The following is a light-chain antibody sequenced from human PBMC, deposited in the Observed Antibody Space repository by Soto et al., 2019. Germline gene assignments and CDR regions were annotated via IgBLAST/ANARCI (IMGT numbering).Light chain of an antibody. J-gene: IGKJ5*01. Sequence: EILLTQSQATLSLYPGERATLSYRDSQSIGGHSDWYQQKPGQAPRLLISDASHRATAIPARFSGSGSETDFTHTISSLEPDDFAVYYCQPRHNWPPSSTFGQGTRLEIK. CDR2: DAS. CDR3: QPRHNWPPSST. CDR1: QSIGGH. V-gene: IGKV3-11*01.